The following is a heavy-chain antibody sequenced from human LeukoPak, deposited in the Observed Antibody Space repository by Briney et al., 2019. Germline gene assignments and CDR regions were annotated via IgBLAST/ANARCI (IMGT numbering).Heavy chain of an antibody. CDR2: IYSGGST. V-gene: IGHV3-53*01. J-gene: IGHJ4*02. Sequence: GSLRLSCAASGFTVSSNYVSWVRQAPGKGLEWVSVIYSGGSTYYADSVKGRFTISRDNSKNTLYLQMNSLRAEDTAVYYCAREGGYSGSHFDYWGQGTLVTVSS. D-gene: IGHD5-12*01. CDR1: GFTVSSNY. CDR3: AREGGYSGSHFDY.